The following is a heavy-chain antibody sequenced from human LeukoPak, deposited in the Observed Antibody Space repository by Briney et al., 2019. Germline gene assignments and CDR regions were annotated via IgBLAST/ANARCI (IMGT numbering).Heavy chain of an antibody. D-gene: IGHD3-16*01. J-gene: IGHJ4*02. CDR1: GFTFSSYA. CDR2: IKPDGSDK. CDR3: AKGGDH. V-gene: IGHV3-7*01. Sequence: GGSLRLSCAASGFTFSSYAMSWVRQAPGKGLEWVANIKPDGSDKYYVDSVKGRFTVSRDNAKNSLYLQMNSLRVEDTAVYYCAKGGDHWGQGTLVTVSS.